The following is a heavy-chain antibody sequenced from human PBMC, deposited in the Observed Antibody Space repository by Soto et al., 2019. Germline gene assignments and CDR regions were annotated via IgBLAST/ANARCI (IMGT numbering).Heavy chain of an antibody. V-gene: IGHV3-30*18. Sequence: QVHLVESGGGVVQPGGSLRLSCEGSGFTLRNYGIHWVRQAPDKGLEWVAVVSYDGNKKYYGDSVKGRFTISRDNSKTSVYLQVNSLRPEDTAVYYCAKDRSPGYCAGGDCYYYYGMDVWGQGTTVTVSS. CDR1: GFTLRNYG. CDR3: AKDRSPGYCAGGDCYYYYGMDV. D-gene: IGHD2-8*02. CDR2: VSYDGNKK. J-gene: IGHJ6*02.